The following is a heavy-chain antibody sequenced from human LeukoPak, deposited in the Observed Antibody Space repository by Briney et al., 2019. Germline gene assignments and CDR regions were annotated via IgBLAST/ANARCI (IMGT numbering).Heavy chain of an antibody. V-gene: IGHV3-23*01. J-gene: IGHJ5*02. Sequence: GGSLRLSCAASGFTFSSYAMSWVRQAPGKGLEWVSAISGSGGSTYYADSVKGRFTISRDNSKNTLYLQMNSLRAEDTAVYYCAKSPYGDYGRYNWFDPWGQGTLVTVSS. CDR3: AKSPYGDYGRYNWFDP. CDR1: GFTFSSYA. CDR2: ISGSGGST. D-gene: IGHD4-17*01.